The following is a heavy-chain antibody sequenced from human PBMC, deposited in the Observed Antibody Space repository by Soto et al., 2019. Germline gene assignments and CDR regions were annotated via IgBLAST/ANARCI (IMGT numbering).Heavy chain of an antibody. CDR1: GYTFTTYG. J-gene: IGHJ4*02. CDR3: ARGTATLFDY. V-gene: IGHV1-18*01. Sequence: ASVKVSCKASGYTFTTYGISWMRHAPGQGHEWMGWINVYNGATTYAQNFHGRVTMTRDTSTSTVYMDLSSLRSEDTAVYYCARGTATLFDYWGLGTLVTVSS. CDR2: INVYNGAT. D-gene: IGHD1-26*01.